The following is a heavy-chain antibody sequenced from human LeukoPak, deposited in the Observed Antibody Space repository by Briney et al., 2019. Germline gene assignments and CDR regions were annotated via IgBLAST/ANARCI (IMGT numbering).Heavy chain of an antibody. D-gene: IGHD4-11*01. CDR1: GFTFSSYA. J-gene: IGHJ6*02. V-gene: IGHV3-30-3*01. Sequence: PGGSLRLSCAASGFTFSSYAMHWVRQAPGKGLAWVAVISHDGGNKYYADSVKGRLTISRGNSKNTLYLQMDSLRAEDTAIYYCAKDSSTSNPYYGLDVWGQGTTVTVSS. CDR2: ISHDGGNK. CDR3: AKDSSTSNPYYGLDV.